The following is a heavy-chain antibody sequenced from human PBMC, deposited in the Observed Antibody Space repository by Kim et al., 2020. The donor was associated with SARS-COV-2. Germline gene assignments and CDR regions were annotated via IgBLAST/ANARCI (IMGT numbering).Heavy chain of an antibody. CDR3: ARPLLDYYDSSGYAFDI. Sequence: LKRRVTISVDTSKNQFSLKLSSVTAADTAVYYCARPLLDYYDSSGYAFDIWGQGTMVTVSS. J-gene: IGHJ3*02. V-gene: IGHV4-39*01. D-gene: IGHD3-22*01.